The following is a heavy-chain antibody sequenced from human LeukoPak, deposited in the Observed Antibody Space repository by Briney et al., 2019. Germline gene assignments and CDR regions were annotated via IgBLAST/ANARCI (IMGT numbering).Heavy chain of an antibody. CDR3: AKGGGTGYSSSWYSN. D-gene: IGHD6-13*01. J-gene: IGHJ4*02. V-gene: IGHV3-23*01. CDR1: GFTFSTFA. CDR2: IFPSGGEV. Sequence: GSLRLSCAASGFTFSTFAMIWVRQPPGKGLEWVSSIFPSGGEVHYADSVKGRFTISRDNSKNTLYLQMNSLRPEDTAVYYCAKGGGTGYSSSWYSNWGQGTLVTVSS.